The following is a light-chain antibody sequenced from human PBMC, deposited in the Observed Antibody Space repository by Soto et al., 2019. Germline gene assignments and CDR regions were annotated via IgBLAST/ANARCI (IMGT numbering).Light chain of an antibody. CDR1: QNVRSN. V-gene: IGKV3-15*01. CDR3: QQYNTWPPIT. CDR2: GAS. J-gene: IGKJ5*01. Sequence: EIVMTHSPAPLSVSPGARATLSCRASQNVRSNLAWYQQKPGQAPRLLIYGASTRATGIPARFSGTGSGTEFTLTISSLQSEDFAIYYCQQYNTWPPITFGQGTRLE.